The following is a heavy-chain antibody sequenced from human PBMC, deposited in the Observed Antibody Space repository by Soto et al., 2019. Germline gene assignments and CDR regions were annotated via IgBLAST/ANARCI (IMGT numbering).Heavy chain of an antibody. CDR3: ARGRRGYY. V-gene: IGHV4-34*01. J-gene: IGHJ4*02. D-gene: IGHD2-15*01. CDR2: INHSGST. Sequence: SETLSLTCAVYGGSFSGYYWSWIRKPPGKGLEWIGEINHSGSTNYNPSLKSRVTISVDTSKNQFSLKLSSVTAADTAVYYCARGRRGYYWGQGTLVTVSS. CDR1: GGSFSGYY.